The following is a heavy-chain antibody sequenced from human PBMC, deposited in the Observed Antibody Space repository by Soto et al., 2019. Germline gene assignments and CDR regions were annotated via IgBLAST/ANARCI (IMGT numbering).Heavy chain of an antibody. CDR3: AKTYFDWLPPYGLDV. D-gene: IGHD3-9*01. V-gene: IGHV1-3*01. Sequence: KFQGSVTITRDTSASTAYMELSSLRSEDTAVYYCAKTYFDWLPPYGLDVWGQGTTVTVSS. J-gene: IGHJ6*02.